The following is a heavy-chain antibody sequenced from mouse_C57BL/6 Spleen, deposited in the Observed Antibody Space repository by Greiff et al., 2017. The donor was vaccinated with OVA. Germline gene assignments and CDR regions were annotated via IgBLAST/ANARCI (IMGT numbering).Heavy chain of an antibody. V-gene: IGHV1-76*01. CDR3: ASGANWDVGFDY. J-gene: IGHJ2*01. Sequence: VQLKESGAELVRPGASVKLSCKASGYTFTDYYINWVKQRPGQGLEWIARIYPGSGTTYYNEKFKGKATLTAEKSSSTAYMQLSSLTSADSAVYFCASGANWDVGFDYWGQGTTLTVSS. D-gene: IGHD4-1*01. CDR1: GYTFTDYY. CDR2: IYPGSGTT.